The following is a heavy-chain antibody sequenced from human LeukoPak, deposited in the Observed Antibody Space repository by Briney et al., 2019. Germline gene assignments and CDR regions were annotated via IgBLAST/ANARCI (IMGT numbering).Heavy chain of an antibody. Sequence: GGSLRLSCAASGFTFSSYWMHWVRQAPGKGLVWVSRINSDGSSTSYADSVKGRFTISRDNAKNTLYLQMNSLRAEDTAVYYCARAGYGDYDFPAAFDYWGQGTLVTVSS. CDR1: GFTFSSYW. J-gene: IGHJ4*02. V-gene: IGHV3-74*01. D-gene: IGHD4-17*01. CDR2: INSDGSST. CDR3: ARAGYGDYDFPAAFDY.